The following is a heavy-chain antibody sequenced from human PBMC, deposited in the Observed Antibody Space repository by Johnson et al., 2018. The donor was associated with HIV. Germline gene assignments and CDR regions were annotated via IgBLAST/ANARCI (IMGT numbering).Heavy chain of an antibody. J-gene: IGHJ3*02. D-gene: IGHD7-27*01. CDR3: ARAPGAGDAFDI. Sequence: WVRQAPGKGLEWVSVIYSGGSTYYADSVKGRFTISRDNSKNTLYLQMNSLRAEDTAVYYCARAPGAGDAFDIWGQGTMVTVSS. CDR2: IYSGGST. V-gene: IGHV3-53*01.